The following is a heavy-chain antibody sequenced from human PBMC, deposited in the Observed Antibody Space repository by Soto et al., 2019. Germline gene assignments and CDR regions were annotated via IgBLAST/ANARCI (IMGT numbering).Heavy chain of an antibody. Sequence: EVQLLESGGGLVQPGGSLRLSCAAAGFTFNTYTMSWVRQAPGKGLEWVSSISDSGFTTYSGDSVEGRFTISRDTSKNTLYLQMNSLRAEDTAVYYCAKDLKYYGSGRPTEFYSWGQGTLVTVSS. CDR1: GFTFNTYT. J-gene: IGHJ4*02. V-gene: IGHV3-23*01. CDR2: ISDSGFTT. CDR3: AKDLKYYGSGRPTEFYS. D-gene: IGHD3-10*01.